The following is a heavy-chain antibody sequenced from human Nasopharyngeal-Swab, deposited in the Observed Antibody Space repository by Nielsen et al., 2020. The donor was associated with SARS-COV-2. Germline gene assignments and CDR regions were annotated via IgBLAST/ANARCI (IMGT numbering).Heavy chain of an antibody. D-gene: IGHD6-19*01. CDR2: INYNSGIT. CDR3: AKGMDSSGFHGFDI. J-gene: IGHJ3*02. V-gene: IGHV3-23*01. CDR1: GFTFSSYA. Sequence: GGSLRLSCTASGFTFSSYAMNWVRQAPGKGLEWVSTINYNSGITYSADSVRGRFTIFRDNSENTLFLQTNSLMAEDTAMYFCAKGMDSSGFHGFDIWGQGTMVTVSS.